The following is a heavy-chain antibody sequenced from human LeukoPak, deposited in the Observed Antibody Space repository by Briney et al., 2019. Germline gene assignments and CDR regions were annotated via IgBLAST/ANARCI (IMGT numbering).Heavy chain of an antibody. CDR2: INTDGSST. J-gene: IGHJ3*01. Sequence: PGGSLRLSCAASGFTFRSNWMHWVRQAPGKGLVWVSHINTDGSSTRYADSVRGRFTISRDNAKNTLYLQMNSLRAEDTAVYYCARTLADAFDVWGRGTMVTVSS. V-gene: IGHV3-74*01. CDR1: GFTFRSNW. D-gene: IGHD3-16*01. CDR3: ARTLADAFDV.